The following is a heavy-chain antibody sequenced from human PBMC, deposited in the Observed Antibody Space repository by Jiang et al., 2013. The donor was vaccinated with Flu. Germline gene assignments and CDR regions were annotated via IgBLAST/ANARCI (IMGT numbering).Heavy chain of an antibody. D-gene: IGHD2-2*01. J-gene: IGHJ3*02. Sequence: SGAEVKKPGASVKVSCKASGYTFSNYGITWVRQAPGQGLEWMGWSSVYNGNTNYAQKLQGRVTLTTDTSTSTAYMELRSLRSDDTAVYYCARDRHPYSCSAGVFDIWGQGTMVTVSS. CDR1: GYTFSNYG. CDR3: ARDRHPYSCSAGVFDI. CDR2: SSVYNGNT. V-gene: IGHV1-18*01.